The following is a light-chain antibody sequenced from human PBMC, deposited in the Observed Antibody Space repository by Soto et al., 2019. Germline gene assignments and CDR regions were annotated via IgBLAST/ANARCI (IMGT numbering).Light chain of an antibody. J-gene: IGKJ1*01. Sequence: EIVMTQSPATLSVSPGERATLSCRASESVSSNLAWYQHKPGQAPRLLIRGASTRATGIPATFSGSGSETEFTLTISCLQSEDFATYYCQQYYSYPWTFGQGTKWIS. CDR1: ESVSSN. V-gene: IGKV3-15*01. CDR3: QQYYSYPWT. CDR2: GAS.